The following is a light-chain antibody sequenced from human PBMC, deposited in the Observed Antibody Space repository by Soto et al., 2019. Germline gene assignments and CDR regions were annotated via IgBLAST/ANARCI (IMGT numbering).Light chain of an antibody. J-gene: IGKJ2*01. Sequence: IVLTQSPGTLSLSPGERATLSCRASRSVSSSYLAWYQQKPGQAPRLLIYDASRRATGIAERFSGSGSGTDFTLTINRLEPEDFAMYYCQQYGSSPYTFGQGTKLEIK. CDR2: DAS. CDR3: QQYGSSPYT. CDR1: RSVSSSY. V-gene: IGKV3-20*01.